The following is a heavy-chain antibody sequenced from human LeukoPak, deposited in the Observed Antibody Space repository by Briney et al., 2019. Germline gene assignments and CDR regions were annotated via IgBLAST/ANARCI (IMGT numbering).Heavy chain of an antibody. CDR3: ARGAGGYKNNQSEYRNQSTFDY. V-gene: IGHV4-34*01. CDR2: INHSGST. CDR1: GGSFSGYY. J-gene: IGHJ4*02. Sequence: SETLSLTCAVYGGSFSGYYWSWIRQPPGKGLEWIGEINHSGSTNYNPSLKSRVTISVDTPKNQFSLKLSSVTAADTAVYYCARGAGGYKNNQSEYRNQSTFDYWGQGTLVTVSS. D-gene: IGHD5-12*01.